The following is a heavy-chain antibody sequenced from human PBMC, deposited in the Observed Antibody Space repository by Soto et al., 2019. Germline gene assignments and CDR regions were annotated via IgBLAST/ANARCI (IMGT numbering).Heavy chain of an antibody. J-gene: IGHJ4*02. D-gene: IGHD3-16*01. CDR2: IGLSGDTI. V-gene: IGHV3-48*03. CDR3: ARESFSASPNFFDY. Sequence: GGSLRLSCAVSGFSFTNYEMNWVRQAPGKGLEWIAYIGLSGDTIYYADSVKGRFTISRDHAKNSLELQMNSLRADDTALYYCARESFSASPNFFDYWGRGTQVTVSS. CDR1: GFSFTNYE.